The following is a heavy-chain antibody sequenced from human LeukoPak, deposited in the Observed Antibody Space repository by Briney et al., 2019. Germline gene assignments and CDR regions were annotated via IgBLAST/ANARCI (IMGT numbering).Heavy chain of an antibody. CDR2: VHDTGST. CDR1: RGSISNSY. J-gene: IGHJ5*02. Sequence: SETLSLTCSVSRGSISNSYWTWIRQPPGKGLEWIGYVHDTGSTIYNPSLKSRVTISVDTSKNQFSLKLTSVTPAETAVYFCARLLGVRRGVITGWFGPWGQGTQVTVSS. V-gene: IGHV4-59*08. D-gene: IGHD3-10*01. CDR3: ARLLGVRRGVITGWFGP.